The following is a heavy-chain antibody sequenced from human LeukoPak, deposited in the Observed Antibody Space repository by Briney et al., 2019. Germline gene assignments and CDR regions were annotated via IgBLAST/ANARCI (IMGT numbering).Heavy chain of an antibody. CDR3: ARDSILLADP. CDR1: GGSISSSSYY. Sequence: SETLSLTCTVSGGSISSSSYYWGWIRQPPGKGLEWIGSIYYSGSTYYNPSLKSRVTISVDTSKNQFSLKLSSVTAADTAVYYCARDSILLADPWGQGTLVTVSS. CDR2: IYYSGST. J-gene: IGHJ5*02. V-gene: IGHV4-39*07. D-gene: IGHD2-21*01.